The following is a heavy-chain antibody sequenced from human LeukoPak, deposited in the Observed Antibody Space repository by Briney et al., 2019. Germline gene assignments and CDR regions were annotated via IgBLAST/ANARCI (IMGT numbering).Heavy chain of an antibody. CDR2: ISYDGSNK. CDR1: GFTFSSYG. J-gene: IGHJ6*03. V-gene: IGHV3-30*03. Sequence: PGGSLRLSCAASGFTFSSYGMHWVRQAPGKGLEWVAVISYDGSNKYYADSVKGRFTISRDNSKNTLYLQMNSLRAEDTAVYYCARDAAVQQLGYYYYYMDVWGKGTTVTVSS. CDR3: ARDAAVQQLGYYYYYMDV. D-gene: IGHD6-13*01.